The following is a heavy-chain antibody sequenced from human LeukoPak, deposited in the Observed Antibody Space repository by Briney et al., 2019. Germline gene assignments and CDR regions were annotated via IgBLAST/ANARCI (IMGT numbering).Heavy chain of an antibody. CDR3: ARGSGSYSGYFQH. Sequence: ASETLSLTCTVSGGPISSYYWSWIRQSPGKGLEWIGYIYYSGSTNYNPSLKSRVTISVDTSKNQFSLKLSSVTAADTAVYYCARGSGSYSGYFQHWGQGTLVTVSS. V-gene: IGHV4-59*01. CDR2: IYYSGST. CDR1: GGPISSYY. J-gene: IGHJ1*01. D-gene: IGHD1-26*01.